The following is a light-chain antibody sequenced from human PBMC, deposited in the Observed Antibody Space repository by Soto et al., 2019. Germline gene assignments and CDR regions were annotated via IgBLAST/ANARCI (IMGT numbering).Light chain of an antibody. CDR2: RAS. CDR1: QSVTVN. J-gene: IGKJ1*01. V-gene: IGKV3-15*01. CDR3: QQYNDWPPRWT. Sequence: EIVMTQSPATLSLSPGERATLSCRASQSVTVNLAWYQQKPGQAPRLLIYRASTRATGIPARFSGGGSGTEFTLTISSLQSEDFAVYSCQQYNDWPPRWTFGQGTKVEIK.